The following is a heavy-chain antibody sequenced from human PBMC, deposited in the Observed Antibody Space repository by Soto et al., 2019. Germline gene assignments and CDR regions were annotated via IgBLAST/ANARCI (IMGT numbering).Heavy chain of an antibody. J-gene: IGHJ4*02. CDR3: ARDLRYYFDY. CDR2: INHSGST. D-gene: IGHD3-16*01. V-gene: IGHV4-34*01. CDR1: GGSFSGYY. Sequence: QVQLQQWGAGLLKPSETLSLTCAVYGGSFSGYYCSWIRQPPGKGLEWIGEINHSGSTNYNPSLKSRVTISVDTSKNQFSLKLSSVTAADTAVYYCARDLRYYFDYWGQGTLVTVSS.